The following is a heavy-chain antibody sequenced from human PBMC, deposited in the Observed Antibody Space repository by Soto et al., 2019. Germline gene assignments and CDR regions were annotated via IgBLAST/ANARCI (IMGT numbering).Heavy chain of an antibody. V-gene: IGHV1-3*01. D-gene: IGHD2-2*03. CDR3: ARFGYCSFTSCLAHDYYYYGMDV. Sequence: ASVKVSCKASGYTFTSYAMHWVRQAPGQRLEWMGWINAGNGNTKYSQKFQDRVTITRDTSASTAYMELSSLRSEDTSVYYCARFGYCSFTSCLAHDYYYYGMDVWGQGTTVTVSS. CDR2: INAGNGNT. CDR1: GYTFTSYA. J-gene: IGHJ6*02.